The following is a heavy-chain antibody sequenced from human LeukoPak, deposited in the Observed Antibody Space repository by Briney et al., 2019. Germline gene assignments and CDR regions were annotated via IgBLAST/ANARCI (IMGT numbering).Heavy chain of an antibody. CDR2: ISGSGGST. Sequence: PGGSLRLSCAASGFTFSSYAMSWVRQAPGKGLEWVSAISGSGGSTYYADSVKGRFTISRDNSKNTLYLQMNSLRAEDTAVYYCAKDQGPGGGERPDYWGQGTLVTVSS. V-gene: IGHV3-23*01. CDR1: GFTFSSYA. CDR3: AKDQGPGGGERPDY. D-gene: IGHD1-26*01. J-gene: IGHJ4*02.